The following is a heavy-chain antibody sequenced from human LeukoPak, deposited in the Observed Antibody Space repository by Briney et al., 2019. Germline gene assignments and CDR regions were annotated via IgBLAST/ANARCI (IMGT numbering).Heavy chain of an antibody. Sequence: AGGPLRRSGAASGFTFSTYGMHWVRQAPGRGREGGAFIRYDGSNKYYADSVKGRFTISRDNSKNTLYLQMNSLRAEDTAVYYCAKEDIVVVPAAMNFDYWGQGTLVTVSS. V-gene: IGHV3-30*02. J-gene: IGHJ4*02. CDR3: AKEDIVVVPAAMNFDY. CDR1: GFTFSTYG. CDR2: IRYDGSNK. D-gene: IGHD2-2*01.